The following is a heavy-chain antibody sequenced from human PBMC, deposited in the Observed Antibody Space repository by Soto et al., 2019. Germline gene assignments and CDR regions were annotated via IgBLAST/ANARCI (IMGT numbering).Heavy chain of an antibody. CDR3: ATGGPRSSWPYYFDC. Sequence: EVQLLESGGGLVQPGGSLRLSCVASGFTFSDYAMSWVRQAPGKGLEWVSGISGSGSSTYYADSVKGRFTISRDNSKITLYLQMNSLRDEDTAVYYCATGGPRSSWPYYFDCWGQGTLVTVSS. CDR2: ISGSGSST. CDR1: GFTFSDYA. V-gene: IGHV3-23*01. J-gene: IGHJ4*02. D-gene: IGHD6-13*01.